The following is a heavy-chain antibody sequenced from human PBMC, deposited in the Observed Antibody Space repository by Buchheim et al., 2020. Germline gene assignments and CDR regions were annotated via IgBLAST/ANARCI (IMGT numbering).Heavy chain of an antibody. CDR2: VYRSGDT. V-gene: IGHV4-4*02. CDR1: GGSIPSENW. J-gene: IGHJ4*02. D-gene: IGHD1-1*01. CDR3: ARKNWKETTYYFDS. Sequence: QVQLQESGPGLVKPSGTLSLTCSVSGGSIPSENWWTWVRQPPGKGLEWIGEVYRSGDTNYSPSLKSRVTMSVDESKNQFSLKLISVTAADTAVYYCARKNWKETTYYFDSWGQGTL.